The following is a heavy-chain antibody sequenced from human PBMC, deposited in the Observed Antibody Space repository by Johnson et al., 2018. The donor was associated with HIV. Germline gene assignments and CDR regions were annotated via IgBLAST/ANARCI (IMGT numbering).Heavy chain of an antibody. Sequence: VQLVESGGGVVQPGRSLRLSCAASGFTFSSYGMAWVRQAPGKGLEWVSYISSTGSSIKYVDSVKGRFTISRDNSKNTLYLQMNSLRAEDTAVYYCARGAYLRIPAAGTDAFDIWGQGTMVTVSS. J-gene: IGHJ3*02. V-gene: IGHV3-48*01. CDR1: GFTFSSYG. CDR3: ARGAYLRIPAAGTDAFDI. CDR2: ISSTGSSI. D-gene: IGHD6-13*01.